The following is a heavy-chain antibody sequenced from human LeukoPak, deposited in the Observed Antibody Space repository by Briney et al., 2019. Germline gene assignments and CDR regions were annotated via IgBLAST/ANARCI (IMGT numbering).Heavy chain of an antibody. D-gene: IGHD3-22*01. Sequence: SQTLSLTCAVSGGSISSGGYSWSWIRQPPGKGLEWIGYIYHSGSTYYNPSLKSRVTISVDRSKNQFSLKLSPVTAADTAVYYCARFYDSSGYYYFDYWGQGTLVTVSS. V-gene: IGHV4-30-2*01. J-gene: IGHJ4*02. CDR2: IYHSGST. CDR1: GGSISSGGYS. CDR3: ARFYDSSGYYYFDY.